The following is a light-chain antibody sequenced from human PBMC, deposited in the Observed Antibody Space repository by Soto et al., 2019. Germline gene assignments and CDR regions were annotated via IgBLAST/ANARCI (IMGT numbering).Light chain of an antibody. J-gene: IGKJ1*01. CDR1: QSVSSGY. V-gene: IGKV3-20*01. Sequence: DIVLTQSPGTLSLSPGERATLSCRASQSVSSGYLAWYQQKPGQAPRLLIYDASSRATGIPDRFSGSGSGTDFTLTISRLEPEDFAVYYCQQYGSSPRTFGQGTKVDIK. CDR2: DAS. CDR3: QQYGSSPRT.